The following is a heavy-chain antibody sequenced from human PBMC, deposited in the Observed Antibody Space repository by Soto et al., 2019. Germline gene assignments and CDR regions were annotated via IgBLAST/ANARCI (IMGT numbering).Heavy chain of an antibody. CDR3: ARELERVFDY. D-gene: IGHD1-1*01. Sequence: PGGSLRLSCAASGFTLRNSRMSWVRQAPGKGLEWVANIKKDGSDTYYVDSVKGRFTISRDNAKNSLYLQMNSLRAEDTAVYYCARELERVFDYWGQGTLVTVSS. CDR2: IKKDGSDT. CDR1: GFTLRNSR. V-gene: IGHV3-7*01. J-gene: IGHJ4*02.